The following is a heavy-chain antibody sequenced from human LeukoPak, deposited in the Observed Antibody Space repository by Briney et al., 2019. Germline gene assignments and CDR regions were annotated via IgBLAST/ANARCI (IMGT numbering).Heavy chain of an antibody. D-gene: IGHD3-10*01. CDR1: GGSISGHY. CDR2: VHTTGGT. J-gene: IGHJ4*02. CDR3: AKGGESSLPFDY. V-gene: IGHV4-4*07. Sequence: PSETLSLTCTVSGGSISGHYWSWIRQPAGKEPEWIGRVHTTGGTNYNPSLKSRLTMSVDTSKNQFSLRLTSVTAADTAVYYCAKGGESSLPFDYWGQGTLVTVSS.